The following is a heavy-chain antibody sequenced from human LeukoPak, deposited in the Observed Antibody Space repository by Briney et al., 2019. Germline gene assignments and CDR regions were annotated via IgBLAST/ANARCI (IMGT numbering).Heavy chain of an antibody. CDR1: GFTFSSYS. Sequence: KPGGSLRLSCAASGFTFSSYSMNWVRQAPGKGLEWVSSISSSSSYIYYADSVKGRFTISRDNAKNSLYLQMNSLRAEDTAVYYCASGADLMVYAPTTYYDILTGYSPFDYWGQGTLVTVSS. V-gene: IGHV3-21*01. CDR2: ISSSSSYI. CDR3: ASGADLMVYAPTTYYDILTGYSPFDY. D-gene: IGHD3-9*01. J-gene: IGHJ4*02.